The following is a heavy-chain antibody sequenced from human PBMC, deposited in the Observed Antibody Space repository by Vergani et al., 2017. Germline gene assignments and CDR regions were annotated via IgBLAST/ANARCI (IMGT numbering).Heavy chain of an antibody. CDR1: GFTFSDYY. Sequence: QVQLVESGGGLVKPGGSLRLSCAASGFTFSDYYMSWIRQAPGKGLEWVSYISSSSSYTNYADSVKGRFTISRDNAKNSLYLQMNSLRAEDTAVYYCARDVGYGSGSYSDGFDPWGQGTLVTVSS. CDR3: ARDVGYGSGSYSDGFDP. J-gene: IGHJ5*02. D-gene: IGHD3-10*01. V-gene: IGHV3-11*05. CDR2: ISSSSSYT.